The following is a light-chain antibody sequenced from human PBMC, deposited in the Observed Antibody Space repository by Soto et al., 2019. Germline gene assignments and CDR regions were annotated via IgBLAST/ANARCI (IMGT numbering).Light chain of an antibody. Sequence: DIQLTQSPSFLSASVGDRVTITCRASQGISSYLAWYQQNPGKAPKLLIYAASNLQSWVPSRFSGSGSGTEFTLTISSLQPEDFATYYCQQLNSYPFTFGGGTKVEIK. CDR1: QGISSY. CDR3: QQLNSYPFT. CDR2: AAS. J-gene: IGKJ4*01. V-gene: IGKV1-9*01.